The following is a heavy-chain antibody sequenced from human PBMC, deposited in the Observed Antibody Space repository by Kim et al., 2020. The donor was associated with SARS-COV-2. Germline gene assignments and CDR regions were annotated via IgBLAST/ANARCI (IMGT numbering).Heavy chain of an antibody. CDR3: ARDIGNINGNID. V-gene: IGHV4-4*02. CDR1: GASVSSNNW. J-gene: IGHJ4*02. D-gene: IGHD1-20*01. Sequence: SETLSLTCAVSGASVSSNNWWNWVRQPPGKGLEWIGELYYSGTTNYNPSLKSRVTISIDNSKNQFSLRLNSVTAADTAVYYCARDIGNINGNIDWGQGTLVTVSS. CDR2: LYYSGTT.